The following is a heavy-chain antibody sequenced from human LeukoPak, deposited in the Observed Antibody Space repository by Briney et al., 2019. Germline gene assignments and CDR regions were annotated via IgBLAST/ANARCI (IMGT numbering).Heavy chain of an antibody. CDR2: INHSGST. V-gene: IGHV4-34*01. CDR3: ARDGGVVAASIGILDY. J-gene: IGHJ4*02. CDR1: GGSFSGYY. D-gene: IGHD2-15*01. Sequence: SETLSLTCAVYGGSFSGYYWSWIRQPPGKGLEWIGEINHSGSTNYNPSLKSRVTISVDTSKNQFSLKMSSVTAADTAVYYCARDGGVVAASIGILDYWGQGTLVTVSS.